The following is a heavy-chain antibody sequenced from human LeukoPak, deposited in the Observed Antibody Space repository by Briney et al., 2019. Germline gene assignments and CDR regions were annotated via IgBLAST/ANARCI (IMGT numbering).Heavy chain of an antibody. CDR2: ISYSGTVT. CDR1: GFTFSTYA. CDR3: AKPVSGGLAVTADWFHP. Sequence: GGSLRLSCAASGFTFSTYAMGWVRQAPGKGLEWVSSISYSGTVTYYADSVKGRFTISIDNSKNTLYLQVNTLRADDTATYYCAKPVSGGLAVTADWFHPWGQGTLVVVSS. D-gene: IGHD6-19*01. V-gene: IGHV3-23*01. J-gene: IGHJ5*01.